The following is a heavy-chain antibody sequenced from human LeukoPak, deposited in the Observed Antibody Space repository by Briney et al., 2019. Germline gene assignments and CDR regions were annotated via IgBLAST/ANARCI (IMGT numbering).Heavy chain of an antibody. Sequence: SETLSLTCTVSGGSISSYYWSWIRQPPGKGLEWIGYIYYSGSTNYNPSLKSRVTISVDTSKNQFSLKLSSVTAADTAVYYCARGGSRVGATPPHYFDYWGQGTLVTVSS. J-gene: IGHJ4*02. V-gene: IGHV4-59*01. CDR1: GGSISSYY. D-gene: IGHD1-26*01. CDR2: IYYSGST. CDR3: ARGGSRVGATPPHYFDY.